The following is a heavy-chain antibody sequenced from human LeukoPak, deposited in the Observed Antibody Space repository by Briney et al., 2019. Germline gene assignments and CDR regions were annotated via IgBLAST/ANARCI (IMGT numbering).Heavy chain of an antibody. CDR2: INPNSGGT. J-gene: IGHJ3*02. CDR1: GYTFTGYY. CDR3: ARVGFDLTGPHDAFDI. D-gene: IGHD3-9*01. Sequence: ASVKVSCXASGYTFTGYYMHWVRQAPGQGLGWMGWINPNSGGTNYAQKFQSRVTMTRDTSISTAYMELSGLRSDDTAVYYCARVGFDLTGPHDAFDIWGQGTMVTVSS. V-gene: IGHV1-2*02.